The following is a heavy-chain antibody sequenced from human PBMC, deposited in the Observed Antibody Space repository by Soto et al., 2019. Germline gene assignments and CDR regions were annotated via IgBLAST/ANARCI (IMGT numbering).Heavy chain of an antibody. CDR1: GFTASSNY. V-gene: IGHV3-53*01. D-gene: IGHD3-22*01. CDR3: ARDRVESGYPEYFQH. J-gene: IGHJ1*01. CDR2: IYSGGST. Sequence: EVQLVESGGGLIQPGGSLRLSCAASGFTASSNYMSWVRQAPGKGLAWVSVIYSGGSTYYADSVKGRFTISRDNSKNTQYLQRNSLRAEDMAVYYCARDRVESGYPEYFQHWGHGTLVTVSS.